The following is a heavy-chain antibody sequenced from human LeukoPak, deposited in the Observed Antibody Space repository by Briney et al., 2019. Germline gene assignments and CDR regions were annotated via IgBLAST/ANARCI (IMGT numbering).Heavy chain of an antibody. CDR2: INHSGST. J-gene: IGHJ4*02. CDR3: ASFLWCGESDPVGY. D-gene: IGHD3-10*01. V-gene: IGHV4-34*01. Sequence: PSETLSLTCAVYGGSFSGYYWSWIRQPPGKGLEWIGEINHSGSTNYNPSLKSRVTISVDTSKNQFSLKLSSVTAADTAVYYCASFLWCGESDPVGYWGQGTLVTVSS. CDR1: GGSFSGYY.